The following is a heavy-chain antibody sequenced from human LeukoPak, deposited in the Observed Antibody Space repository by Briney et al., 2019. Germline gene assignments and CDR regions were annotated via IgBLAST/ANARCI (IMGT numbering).Heavy chain of an antibody. D-gene: IGHD3-22*01. CDR3: ARDPSGYFNY. CDR1: GGSVSSGNYY. J-gene: IGHJ4*02. V-gene: IGHV4-61*01. Sequence: SETLSLTCTVSGGSVSSGNYYWSWIRQPPGKGLEWIGYIYYSGSTNYNPSLKSRVTISVDTSKNQFSLKLSSVTAADTAVYYCARDPSGYFNYWGQGTLATVSS. CDR2: IYYSGST.